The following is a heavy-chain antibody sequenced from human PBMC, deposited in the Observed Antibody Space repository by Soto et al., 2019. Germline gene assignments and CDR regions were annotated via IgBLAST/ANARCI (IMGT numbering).Heavy chain of an antibody. CDR1: SGSVSSGSYH. CDR2: IHYSGDA. Sequence: QVQLQESGPGLVKPSETLSLTCTVSSGSVSSGSYHWSWIRQTPGQGLEWIGYIHYSGDANYNPSFKSRDTISVDTSKNQLSLKLYSVTAADTAVYYCARVRGSDINCFDPWGQGTLVTVSS. V-gene: IGHV4-61*01. J-gene: IGHJ5*02. D-gene: IGHD3-16*01. CDR3: ARVRGSDINCFDP.